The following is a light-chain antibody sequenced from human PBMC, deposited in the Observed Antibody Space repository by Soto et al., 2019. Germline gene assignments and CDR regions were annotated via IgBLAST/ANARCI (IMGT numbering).Light chain of an antibody. V-gene: IGKV1-39*01. J-gene: IGKJ2*01. CDR3: QQSYSTPRT. CDR2: AAS. CDR1: QRIATY. Sequence: DIQMTQSPSSLSASVGDRVAITCRASQRIATYLNWYQQKPGKAPELLIYAASSLQSGVPSTFSGSGSGTDFTLTISSLQPDDFATYYCQQSYSTPRTFGHGTKLEI.